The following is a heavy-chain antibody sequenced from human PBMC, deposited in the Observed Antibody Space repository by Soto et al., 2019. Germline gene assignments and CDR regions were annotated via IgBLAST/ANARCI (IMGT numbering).Heavy chain of an antibody. J-gene: IGHJ4*02. V-gene: IGHV1-18*01. CDR2: ISAYNGNT. CDR1: GYTFTSYG. D-gene: IGHD3-3*01. CDR3: ARDLRPEYYDFWSGYSY. Sequence: QVQLVQSGAEVKKPGASVKVSCKASGYTFTSYGISWVRQAPGQGLEWMGWISAYNGNTNYAQKLQGRVTMTTDTSTSTAYMELRSLSSDDTAVYYCARDLRPEYYDFWSGYSYWGQGTLVTVSS.